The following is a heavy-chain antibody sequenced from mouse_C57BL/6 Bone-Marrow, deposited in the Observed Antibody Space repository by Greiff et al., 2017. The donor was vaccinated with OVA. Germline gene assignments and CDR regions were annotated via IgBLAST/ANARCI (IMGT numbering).Heavy chain of an antibody. Sequence: QVQLKQPGAELVMPGASVKLSCKASGYTFTSYWMHWVKQRPGQGLEWIGEIDPSDSYTNYNQKFKGKSTLTVDKSSSTAYMQLSSLTSEDSAVYNCARVYYYGSSDETWFAYWGQGTLVTVSA. CDR3: ARVYYYGSSDETWFAY. CDR2: IDPSDSYT. D-gene: IGHD1-1*01. V-gene: IGHV1-69*01. CDR1: GYTFTSYW. J-gene: IGHJ3*01.